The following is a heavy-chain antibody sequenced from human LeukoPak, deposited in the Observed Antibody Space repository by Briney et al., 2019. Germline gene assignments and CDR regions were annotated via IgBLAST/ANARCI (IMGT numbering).Heavy chain of an antibody. CDR2: ISYDGSNK. CDR1: GFTFSSYG. CDR3: AKDLASTSPGYNYGMDV. D-gene: IGHD5-24*01. V-gene: IGHV3-30*18. Sequence: GGSLRLSCAASGFTFSSYGMHWVRQAPGKGLEWVAVISYDGSNKYYADSVKGRFTISRDNSKNTLYLQMNSLRAEDTAVYYCAKDLASTSPGYNYGMDVWGNGTTVTVSS. J-gene: IGHJ6*04.